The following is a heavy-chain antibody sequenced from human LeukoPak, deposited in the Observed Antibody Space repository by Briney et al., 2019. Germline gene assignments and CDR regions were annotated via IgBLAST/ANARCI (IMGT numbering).Heavy chain of an antibody. J-gene: IGHJ5*02. CDR1: GDSISSGDYY. V-gene: IGHV4-30-4*08. D-gene: IGHD3-3*01. CDR3: ATALRFLEWAS. CDR2: IYYSGST. Sequence: SETLCLTCTVSGDSISSGDYYWTWIRQPPGKGLEWIGYIYYSGSTYYNPSLKSRLTISVDTSKNQFFLKLSSVTAADTAVYYCATALRFLEWASWGQGTLVTVSS.